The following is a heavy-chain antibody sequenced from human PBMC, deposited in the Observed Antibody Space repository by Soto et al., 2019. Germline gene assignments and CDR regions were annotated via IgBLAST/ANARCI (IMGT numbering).Heavy chain of an antibody. CDR3: ARGPGSSDWRFSYYYMDV. CDR2: MNPNSGNT. V-gene: IGHV1-8*01. CDR1: FTSYD. Sequence: QVQLVQSGAEVKKPGASVKVSCTFTSYDINWVGQATGQGLEWMAWMNPNSGNTRYAQKFQGRVTMTRNTSNFTAYMELSSLRSEDTAVYYCARGPGSSDWRFSYYYMDVWGQGTTVTVSS. J-gene: IGHJ6*02. D-gene: IGHD6-19*01.